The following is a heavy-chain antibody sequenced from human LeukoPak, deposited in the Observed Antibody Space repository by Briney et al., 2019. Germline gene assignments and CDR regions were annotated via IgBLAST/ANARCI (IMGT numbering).Heavy chain of an antibody. J-gene: IGHJ5*02. CDR3: ARSLRSGYSSGWLTGWFDP. CDR1: GYTFTSCG. D-gene: IGHD6-19*01. CDR2: ISAYNGNT. Sequence: ASVKVSCKASGYTFTSCGISWVRQAPGQGLEWMGWISAYNGNTNYAQKLQGRVTMTTDTSTSTAYMELRSLRSDDTAVYYCARSLRSGYSSGWLTGWFDPWGQGTLVTVSS. V-gene: IGHV1-18*01.